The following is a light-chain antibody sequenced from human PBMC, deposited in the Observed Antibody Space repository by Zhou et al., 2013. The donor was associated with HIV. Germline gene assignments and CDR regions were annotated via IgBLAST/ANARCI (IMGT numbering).Light chain of an antibody. CDR2: ELS. CDR1: QSLVHRDGNTY. Sequence: DVVLTQSPLSLPVTLGQPASISCRSSQSLVHRDGNTYLTWFQQRPGQSPRRLIYELSNRDSGVPDRFSGSGSGTDFTLKISRVEADDIGIYYCMQALQTPWTFGPGTKVEIK. CDR3: MQALQTPWT. J-gene: IGKJ1*01. V-gene: IGKV2-30*02.